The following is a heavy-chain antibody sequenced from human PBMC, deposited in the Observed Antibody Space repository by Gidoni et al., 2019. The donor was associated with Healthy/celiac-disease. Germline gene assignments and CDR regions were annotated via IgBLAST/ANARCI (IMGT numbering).Heavy chain of an antibody. D-gene: IGHD3-3*01. CDR1: GFPFSSYA. Sequence: EVQLLESGGGLVQPGGSLRLSCAASGFPFSSYAMSWVRQAPGKGLEWVSAISGSGGSTYYADSVKGRFTISRDNSKNTLYLQMNSLRAEDTAVYYCAKYDFWSGYSSYYYYGMDVWGQGTTVTVSS. V-gene: IGHV3-23*01. CDR2: ISGSGGST. CDR3: AKYDFWSGYSSYYYYGMDV. J-gene: IGHJ6*02.